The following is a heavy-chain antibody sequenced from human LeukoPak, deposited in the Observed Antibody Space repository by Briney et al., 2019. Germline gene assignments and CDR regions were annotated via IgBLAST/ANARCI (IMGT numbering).Heavy chain of an antibody. D-gene: IGHD6-13*01. J-gene: IGHJ4*02. CDR1: GYTFTGYY. V-gene: IGHV1-2*02. CDR2: INPNSGGT. CDR3: ARVVGYSSSWSRFDY. Sequence: GASVKVSCKASGYTFTGYYMHWVRQAPGQGLEWMGWINPNSGGTNYAQKFQGRVTMTRDTSISTAYMELSRLRSDDTAVYYCARVVGYSSSWSRFDYWGQGTLVTVSS.